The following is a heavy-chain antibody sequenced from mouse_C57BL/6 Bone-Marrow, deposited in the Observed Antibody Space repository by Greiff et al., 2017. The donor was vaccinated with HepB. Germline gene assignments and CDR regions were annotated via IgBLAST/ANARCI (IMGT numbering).Heavy chain of an antibody. V-gene: IGHV1-4*01. CDR1: GYTFTSYT. D-gene: IGHD1-1*01. Sequence: QVQLQQSGAELARPGASVKMSCKASGYTFTSYTVHWVKQRPGQGLEWIGYINPSSGYTKYNQKFKDKATLTADKSSSTAYMQLSSLTSEDSAVYYCARYGSRNYWGQGTTLTVSS. J-gene: IGHJ2*01. CDR2: INPSSGYT. CDR3: ARYGSRNY.